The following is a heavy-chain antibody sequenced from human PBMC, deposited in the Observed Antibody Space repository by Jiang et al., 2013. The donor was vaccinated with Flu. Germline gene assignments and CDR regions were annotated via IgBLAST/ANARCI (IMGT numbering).Heavy chain of an antibody. CDR3: ARRTMVQGVIDAFDI. CDR1: GYTFTSYD. Sequence: SGYTFTSYDINWVRQATGQGLEWMGWMNPNSGNTGYAQKFQGRVTMTRNTSISTAYMELSSLRSEDTAVYYCARRTMVQGVIDAFDIWGQGTMVTVSS. CDR2: MNPNSGNT. D-gene: IGHD3-10*01. J-gene: IGHJ3*02. V-gene: IGHV1-8*01.